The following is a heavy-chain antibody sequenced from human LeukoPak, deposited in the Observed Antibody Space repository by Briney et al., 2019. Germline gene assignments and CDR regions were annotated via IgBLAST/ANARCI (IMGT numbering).Heavy chain of an antibody. CDR3: ASRESSMARSH. V-gene: IGHV3-7*01. J-gene: IGHJ4*01. D-gene: IGHD3-10*01. CDR1: GFSISDYW. Sequence: PGGSLRLSCAASGFSISDYWMNWVRLVPGKGLEWVANINEYGTIQDYVASVRGRFTISRNNAKNSLYLQMNSLGAEDTAVYYCASRESSMARSHWGHGTLVTVSS. CDR2: INEYGTIQ.